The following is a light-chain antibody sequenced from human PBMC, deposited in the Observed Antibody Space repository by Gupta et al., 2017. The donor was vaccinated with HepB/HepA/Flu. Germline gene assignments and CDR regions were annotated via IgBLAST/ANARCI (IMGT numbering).Light chain of an antibody. CDR2: KAS. V-gene: IGKV1-5*03. Sequence: DIQMTQSPSTLSASVGDRVTITCRASQSISTWLAWYQQKPGKVPKLLIYKASSLETGVPSRFSGSGSGTEFTLTISSLQPDDFATYYCQQYNDYSTTFGQGSKLESK. J-gene: IGKJ2*01. CDR3: QQYNDYSTT. CDR1: QSISTW.